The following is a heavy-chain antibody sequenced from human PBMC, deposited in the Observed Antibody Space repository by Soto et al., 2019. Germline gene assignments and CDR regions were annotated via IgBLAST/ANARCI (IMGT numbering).Heavy chain of an antibody. CDR1: GGTFSSYT. CDR3: AGRPSGGGHYYGMDV. J-gene: IGHJ6*02. V-gene: IGHV1-69*02. D-gene: IGHD3-16*01. Sequence: QVQLVQSGAEVKKPGSSVKVSCKASGGTFSSYTISWVRQAPGQGLEWMGRIIPILGIANYAQKFQGRVTITADKSTSTAYMELSSLRSEDTAVYYGAGRPSGGGHYYGMDVWGQGTTVTVSS. CDR2: IIPILGIA.